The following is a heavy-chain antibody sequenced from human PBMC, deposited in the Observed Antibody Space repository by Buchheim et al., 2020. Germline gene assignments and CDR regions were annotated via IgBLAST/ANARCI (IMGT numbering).Heavy chain of an antibody. D-gene: IGHD3-10*01. CDR3: ARVLLGYYYGSGSRWFDP. J-gene: IGHJ5*02. CDR1: GGTFSSYA. Sequence: QVQLVQSGAEVKKPGSSVKVSCKASGGTFSSYAISWVRQAPGQGLEWMGGIIPIFGPANYAQKFQGRVTITADESTSPAYMELSSLRSEDTAVYYCARVLLGYYYGSGSRWFDPWGQGTL. CDR2: IIPIFGPA. V-gene: IGHV1-69*01.